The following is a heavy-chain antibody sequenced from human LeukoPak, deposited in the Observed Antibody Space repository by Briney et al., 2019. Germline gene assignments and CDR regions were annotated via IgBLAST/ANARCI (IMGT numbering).Heavy chain of an antibody. CDR1: GFTFGDYA. D-gene: IGHD3-16*01. Sequence: PGRSLRLSCTASGFTFGDYAMSWFRQAPGKGLEWVGFIRSKAYGGTTEYAASVKGRFTISRDDSKSIAYLQMNSLKTEDTAVYYCSRDYVWGSDTPTLDYWGQGTLVTVSS. CDR3: SRDYVWGSDTPTLDY. CDR2: IRSKAYGGTT. J-gene: IGHJ4*02. V-gene: IGHV3-49*03.